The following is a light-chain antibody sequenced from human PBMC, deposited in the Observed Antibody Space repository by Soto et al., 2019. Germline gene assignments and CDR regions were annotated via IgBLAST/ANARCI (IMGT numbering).Light chain of an antibody. CDR1: SSNIGAGYD. V-gene: IGLV1-40*01. J-gene: IGLJ2*01. Sequence: QLVLTQPPSVSGAPGQRVIISCTGSSSNIGAGYDVHWYQQLPGTAPKLLIYGNSNRPSGVPDRFSGSKSGTSASLAITGLQAEDEADYYCQSYDSSLSGYVVFGGGTKLTVL. CDR3: QSYDSSLSGYVV. CDR2: GNS.